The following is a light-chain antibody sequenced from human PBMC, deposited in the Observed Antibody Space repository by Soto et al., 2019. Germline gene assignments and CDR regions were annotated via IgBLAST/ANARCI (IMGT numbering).Light chain of an antibody. CDR3: CSYAGSSTLI. Sequence: QSVLTQPASESGSPGQSITISCTGTSSDVGSYNLVSWYQQHPGKAPKLMIYEGSKRPSGVSNRFSGSKSGNTASLTISGRQAEDEADYYCCSYAGSSTLIFGGGTKLTVL. V-gene: IGLV2-23*01. CDR1: SSDVGSYNL. CDR2: EGS. J-gene: IGLJ2*01.